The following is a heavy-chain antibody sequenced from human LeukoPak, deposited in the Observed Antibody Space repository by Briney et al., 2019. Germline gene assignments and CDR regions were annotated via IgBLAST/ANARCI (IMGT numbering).Heavy chain of an antibody. V-gene: IGHV1-2*02. CDR3: ARRANSGSYLLFDY. J-gene: IGHJ4*02. CDR1: GYTFTGYY. CDR2: INPNSGGT. Sequence: ASVKVSCKASGYTFTGYYMHWVRQAPGQGLEWMGWINPNSGGTNYAQKFQGRVTMTRDTSISTAYMELSRLRSDDTAVYYCARRANSGSYLLFDYWGQGTLVTVSS. D-gene: IGHD1-26*01.